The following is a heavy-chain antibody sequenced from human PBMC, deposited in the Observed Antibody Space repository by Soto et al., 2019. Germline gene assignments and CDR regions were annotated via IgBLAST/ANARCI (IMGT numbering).Heavy chain of an antibody. CDR2: ISAYNGNT. D-gene: IGHD6-13*01. CDR3: ALSLVTAAAGDAFDI. Sequence: ASVKVSCKASGYTFTSYGISWVRQAPGQGLEWMGWISAYNGNTNYAQKLQGRVTMTTGTSTSTAYMELRSLRSDDTAVYYCALSLVTAAAGDAFDIWGQGTMVTVSS. CDR1: GYTFTSYG. J-gene: IGHJ3*02. V-gene: IGHV1-18*01.